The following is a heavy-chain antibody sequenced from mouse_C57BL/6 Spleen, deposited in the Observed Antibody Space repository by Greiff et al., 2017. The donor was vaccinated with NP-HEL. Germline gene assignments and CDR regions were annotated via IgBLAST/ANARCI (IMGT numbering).Heavy chain of an antibody. D-gene: IGHD1-1*01. CDR1: GYTFTDYY. Sequence: VQLQQSGAELVRPGASVKLSCKASGYTFTDYYINWVKQRPGQGLEWIARIYPGSGNTYYNEKFKGKATLTAEKSSSTAYMQLSSLTSEDSAVYFCARLGGSRYFDVWGTGTTVTVSS. CDR2: IYPGSGNT. J-gene: IGHJ1*03. CDR3: ARLGGSRYFDV. V-gene: IGHV1-76*01.